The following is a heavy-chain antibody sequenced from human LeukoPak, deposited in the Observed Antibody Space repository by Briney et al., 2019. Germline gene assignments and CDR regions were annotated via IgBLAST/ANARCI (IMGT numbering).Heavy chain of an antibody. J-gene: IGHJ4*02. V-gene: IGHV4-4*07. D-gene: IGHD3-22*01. CDR3: AREEYFQDSNGYSYYFHS. Sequence: PSETLSLTCTVSGGSIGWDYWSWIRQSAGKGLEWIGRIYKSGSTNYNPSFRRRVTMSVDTSKNQFSLHVTSLTAADTAVYYCAREEYFQDSNGYSYYFHSWGQGSLVTVSS. CDR2: IYKSGST. CDR1: GGSIGWDY.